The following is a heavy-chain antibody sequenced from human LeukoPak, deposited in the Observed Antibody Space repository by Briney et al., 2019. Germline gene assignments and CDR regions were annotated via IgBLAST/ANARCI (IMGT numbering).Heavy chain of an antibody. D-gene: IGHD1-26*01. CDR2: INPNSGGT. V-gene: IGHV1-2*02. J-gene: IGHJ4*02. Sequence: ASVKVSCKASGYTFTGYYMHWVRQAPGQRLEWMGWINPNSGGTNYAQKFQGRVTMTRDTSISTAYMELSRLRSDDTAVYYCARAPGPMGDFDYWGQGTLVTVSS. CDR1: GYTFTGYY. CDR3: ARAPGPMGDFDY.